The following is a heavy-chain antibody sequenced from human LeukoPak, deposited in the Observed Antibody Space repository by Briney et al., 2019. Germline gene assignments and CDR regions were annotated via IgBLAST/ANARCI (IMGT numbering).Heavy chain of an antibody. CDR3: ARELLIRAEVGAGAY. CDR1: GGSFRNSDYY. Sequence: PSETLSLTCTVSGGSFRNSDYYWGWIRQPPGKGLEWIGTMYYNGATQYNPSLKSRVTMSLDTSKNQFSLKLNSVTAADTAVYYCARELLIRAEVGAGAYWGQGTLVTVSS. D-gene: IGHD3-10*01. V-gene: IGHV4-39*01. CDR2: MYYNGAT. J-gene: IGHJ4*02.